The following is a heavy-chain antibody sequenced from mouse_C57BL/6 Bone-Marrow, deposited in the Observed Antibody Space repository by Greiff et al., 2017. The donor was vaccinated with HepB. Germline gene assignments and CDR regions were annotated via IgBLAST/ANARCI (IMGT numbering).Heavy chain of an antibody. D-gene: IGHD1-3*01. CDR2: FYPGDGDT. V-gene: IGHV1-80*01. J-gene: IGHJ2*01. Sequence: LVKPGASVKISCKASGYAFSSYWMNWVKQRPGKGIEWIGQFYPGDGDTNYNGKYKGKATRTADKAFSTADMQVSSLTSEDSAVYFCARWELRVDYWGQGTPLTVSS. CDR1: GYAFSSYW. CDR3: ARWELRVDY.